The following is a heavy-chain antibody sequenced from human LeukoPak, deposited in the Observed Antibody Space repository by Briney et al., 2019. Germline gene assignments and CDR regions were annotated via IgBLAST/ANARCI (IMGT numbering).Heavy chain of an antibody. Sequence: GGSLRLSCAASGFTFSSYGMSWVRQAPGKGLEWVSAISANGVGTHYADSVKGRFTISRDNSKDMVYLQMNSLRAEDTVVYNCARQLGYCSNGDCYFDYWGQGSLVTVSS. J-gene: IGHJ4*02. D-gene: IGHD2-8*01. CDR3: ARQLGYCSNGDCYFDY. V-gene: IGHV3-23*01. CDR2: ISANGVGT. CDR1: GFTFSSYG.